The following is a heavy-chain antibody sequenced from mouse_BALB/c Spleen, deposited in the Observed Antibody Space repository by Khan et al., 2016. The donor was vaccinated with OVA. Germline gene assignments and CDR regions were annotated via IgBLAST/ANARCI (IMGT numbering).Heavy chain of an antibody. CDR2: IWGDGRT. CDR1: GFSLTDNG. Sequence: VQLQESGPGLVAPSQSLSITCTVSGFSLTDNGGNWVRQHPGKGQEWLGMIWGDGRTDYNSALKSRMSISKDNSKSQVFLKMNSLQTDDTARYXCVRYSYRYFDCWCQGTTHTVSS. J-gene: IGHJ2*01. V-gene: IGHV2-6-7*01. CDR3: VRYSYRYFDC. D-gene: IGHD1-1*01.